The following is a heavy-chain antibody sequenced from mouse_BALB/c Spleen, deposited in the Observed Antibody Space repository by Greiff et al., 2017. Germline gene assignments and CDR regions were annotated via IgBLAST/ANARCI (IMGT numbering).Heavy chain of an antibody. D-gene: IGHD1-1*02. CDR2: LWGDGST. Sequence: VQLQESGPGLVAPSQSLSITCTVSGFSLTGYGVNWVRQPPGKGLEWLGMLWGDGSTDYNSALKSRLSISKDNSKSQVFLKMNSLQTDDTARYYCAREIWKDAMDYWGQGTSVTVSS. V-gene: IGHV2-6-7*02. J-gene: IGHJ4*01. CDR1: GFSLTGYG. CDR3: AREIWKDAMDY.